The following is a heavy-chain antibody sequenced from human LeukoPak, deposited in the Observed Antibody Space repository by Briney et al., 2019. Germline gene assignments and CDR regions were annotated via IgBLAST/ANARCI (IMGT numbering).Heavy chain of an antibody. CDR3: ARRRSGSYYYYYMDV. D-gene: IGHD1-26*01. CDR2: IYYSGST. CDR1: GGSISSYY. J-gene: IGHJ6*03. V-gene: IGHV4-59*01. Sequence: SETLSLTCTVSGGSISSYYWSWIRQPPGKGLEWNGYIYYSGSTNYNPSLKSRVTISVDTSKNQFSLKLSSVTAADTAVYYCARRRSGSYYYYYMDVWGKGTTVTVSS.